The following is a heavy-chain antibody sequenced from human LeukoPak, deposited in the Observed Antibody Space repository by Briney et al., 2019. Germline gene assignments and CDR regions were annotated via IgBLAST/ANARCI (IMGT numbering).Heavy chain of an antibody. J-gene: IGHJ4*02. V-gene: IGHV1-69*06. CDR2: IIPIFGTA. D-gene: IGHD3-3*01. CDR3: ARGTTIFGVVKAFDY. Sequence: ASVKVSCKASGYTFTSYGISWVRQAPGQGLEWMGGIIPIFGTANYAQKFQGRVTITADKSTSTAYMELSSLRSEDTAVYYCARGTTIFGVVKAFDYWGQGTLVTVSS. CDR1: GYTFTSYG.